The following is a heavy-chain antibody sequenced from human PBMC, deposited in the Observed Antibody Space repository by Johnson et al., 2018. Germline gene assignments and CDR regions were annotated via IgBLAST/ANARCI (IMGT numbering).Heavy chain of an antibody. D-gene: IGHD3-22*01. Sequence: QVQLQESGPGLVKPSETLSLTCNVSGGSISSNYWTWIRQPPGKGLEWIGYIYYSGSTNYNPSLESRLTISVDTSKNQFSLKLSSVPAADTAVYYCARGRSPYYYVFDIWGQGTMVIVSS. J-gene: IGHJ3*02. CDR2: IYYSGST. CDR1: GGSISSNY. CDR3: ARGRSPYYYVFDI. V-gene: IGHV4-59*01.